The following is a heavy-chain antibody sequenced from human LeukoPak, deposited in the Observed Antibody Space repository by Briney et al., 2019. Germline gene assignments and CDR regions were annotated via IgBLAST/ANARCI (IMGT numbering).Heavy chain of an antibody. CDR3: AKVGTRMTALYAFDI. Sequence: HSGGSLRLSCAASGFTFSSFGIHWVRQAPGKGLERVAVISYDGNNKYYVDSAKGRFTISRDNSKNTLYLQMKSPRGEGLGIYFCAKVGTRMTALYAFDIWGQGTMVIVSS. D-gene: IGHD4-17*01. V-gene: IGHV3-30*18. J-gene: IGHJ3*02. CDR2: ISYDGNNK. CDR1: GFTFSSFG.